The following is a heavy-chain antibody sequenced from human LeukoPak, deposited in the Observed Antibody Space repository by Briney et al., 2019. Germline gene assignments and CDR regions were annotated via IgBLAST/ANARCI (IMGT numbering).Heavy chain of an antibody. D-gene: IGHD5-18*01. CDR1: GFTFSSYS. CDR3: ASNTAMVHKFDY. Sequence: PGGSLRLFCAASGFTFSSYSMNWARQAPGKGLEWVSSISSSSSYIYYADSVKGRFTISRDNAKNSLYLQMNSLRAEDTAVYYCASNTAMVHKFDYWGQGTLVTVSS. J-gene: IGHJ4*02. CDR2: ISSSSSYI. V-gene: IGHV3-21*01.